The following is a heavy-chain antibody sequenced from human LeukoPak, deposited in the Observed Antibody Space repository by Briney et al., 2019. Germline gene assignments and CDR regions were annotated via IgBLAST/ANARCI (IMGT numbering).Heavy chain of an antibody. V-gene: IGHV3-74*01. CDR2: IKGDGSST. CDR1: GFTFSSYW. CDR3: ARGNYYDSSGLGSSDY. J-gene: IGHJ4*02. Sequence: GGSLRLSCAASGFTFSSYWMHWVRQAPGKGLVWVSRIKGDGSSTAYADSVKGRFTISRDNAKNSLYLQMNSLRAEDTAVYYCARGNYYDSSGLGSSDYWGQGTLVTVSS. D-gene: IGHD3-22*01.